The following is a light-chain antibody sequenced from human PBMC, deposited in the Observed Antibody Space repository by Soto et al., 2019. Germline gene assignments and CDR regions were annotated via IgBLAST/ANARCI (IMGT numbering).Light chain of an antibody. Sequence: QSVLTQPPSASGSPGQSVTISCTGTSSDVGGYNYVSWYQQHPGKAPKLMIYEVTKRPSGVPDRFSASKSGNTASLTVSGLQAEDEADYYCSSYGGNNIYVFGSGTKLTVL. CDR3: SSYGGNNIYV. CDR2: EVT. J-gene: IGLJ1*01. CDR1: SSDVGGYNY. V-gene: IGLV2-8*01.